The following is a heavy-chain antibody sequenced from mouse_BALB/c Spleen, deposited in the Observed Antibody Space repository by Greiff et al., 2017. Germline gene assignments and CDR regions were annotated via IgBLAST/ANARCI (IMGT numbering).Heavy chain of an antibody. V-gene: IGHV5-12-2*01. CDR1: GFTFSSYT. CDR3: ARRGGYENYAMDY. CDR2: ISNGGGST. D-gene: IGHD2-2*01. Sequence: EVMLVESGGGLVQPGGSLKLSCAASGFTFSSYTMSWVRQTPEKRLEWVAYISNGGGSTYYPDTVKGRFTISRDNAKNTLYLQMSSLKSEDTAMYYCARRGGYENYAMDYWGQGTSVTVSS. J-gene: IGHJ4*01.